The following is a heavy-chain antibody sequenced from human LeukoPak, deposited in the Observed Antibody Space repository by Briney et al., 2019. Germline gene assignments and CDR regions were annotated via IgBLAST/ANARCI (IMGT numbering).Heavy chain of an antibody. CDR3: AREPYPGKGNSGSYPSDY. J-gene: IGHJ4*02. V-gene: IGHV3-30-3*01. Sequence: PGGSLRLSCAASGFTFSSYAMHWVRQAPGKGLEWVAVISYDGSNKYYADSVKGRFTISRDNSKNTLYLQMNSLRAEDTAVYYCAREPYPGKGNSGSYPSDYWGQGTLVTVSS. CDR2: ISYDGSNK. CDR1: GFTFSSYA. D-gene: IGHD1-26*01.